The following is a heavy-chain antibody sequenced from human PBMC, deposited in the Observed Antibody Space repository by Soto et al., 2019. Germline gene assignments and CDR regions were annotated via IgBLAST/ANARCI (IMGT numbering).Heavy chain of an antibody. V-gene: IGHV3-74*01. CDR1: GFTFSSYW. J-gene: IGHJ4*02. CDR2: INPDGSAT. CDR3: GRGGSYSPMAPGY. D-gene: IGHD3-10*01. Sequence: RGSLRLSCAASGFTFSSYWMHWVRQAPGKGLVWVSRINPDGSATNYADSVQGRFTISRDNAKNPLYLQMNSLSAEDTAVFYCGRGGSYSPMAPGYWGQGTMVTVSS.